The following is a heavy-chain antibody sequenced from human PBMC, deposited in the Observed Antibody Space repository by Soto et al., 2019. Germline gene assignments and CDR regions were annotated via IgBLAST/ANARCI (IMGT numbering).Heavy chain of an antibody. V-gene: IGHV3-30*18. CDR1: GFTFSSYG. Sequence: QVQLVESGGGVVQPGRSLRLSCAASGFTFSSYGMHWVRQAPGKGLEWVAVISYDGSNKYYADSVKGRFTISRDNSKNTLYLQMNCLRAVDTAVYYCAKDLSGFGELSAYFDYWVHGTLVTVSS. CDR2: ISYDGSNK. J-gene: IGHJ4*01. D-gene: IGHD3-10*01. CDR3: AKDLSGFGELSAYFDY.